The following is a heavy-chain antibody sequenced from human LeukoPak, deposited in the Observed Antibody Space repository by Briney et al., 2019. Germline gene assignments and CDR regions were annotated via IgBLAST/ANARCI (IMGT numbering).Heavy chain of an antibody. CDR2: ISAGGGST. Sequence: PGGSLRLSCAASGFTLSTYAMNWVRQAPGKGLEWVSGISAGGGSTYYADSVKGRLTISRDNSKNTLYLQMNSLTVEDTAVYYCAKPPRSAADNWFDPWGQGTLVTVSS. CDR1: GFTLSTYA. D-gene: IGHD6-13*01. V-gene: IGHV3-23*01. CDR3: AKPPRSAADNWFDP. J-gene: IGHJ5*02.